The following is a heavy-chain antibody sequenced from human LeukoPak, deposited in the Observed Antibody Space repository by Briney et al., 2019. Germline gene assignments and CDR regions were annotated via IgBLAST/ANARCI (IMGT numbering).Heavy chain of an antibody. V-gene: IGHV3-23*01. D-gene: IGHD3-22*01. CDR1: GFTFSSYA. CDR3: AKCPNYYDSSGLDY. J-gene: IGHJ4*02. CDR2: ISGSGGTT. Sequence: GGSLRLSCAASGFTFSSYAMSWVRQAPGKGLEWVSVISGSGGTTYYADSVKGRFTISRDNSKNTLYLQMNSLRAEDTAVYYCAKCPNYYDSSGLDYWGQGTLVTVSS.